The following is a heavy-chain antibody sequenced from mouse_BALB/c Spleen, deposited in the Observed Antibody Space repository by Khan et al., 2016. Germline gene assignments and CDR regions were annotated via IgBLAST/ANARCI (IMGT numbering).Heavy chain of an antibody. V-gene: IGHV5-6-5*01. Sequence: EVELVESGGGLVKPGGSLKLSCAASGVTFSNYVMSWVRQNPEKRLEWVASMGSGGSTYYPDNVKGRITIPRDSGRNSVYLQMSSLSTEDTARYYCARFGDGYQYARDSWGQATSVTVSS. CDR2: MGSGGST. CDR3: ARFGDGYQYARDS. J-gene: IGHJ4*01. CDR1: GVTFSNYV. D-gene: IGHD2-3*01.